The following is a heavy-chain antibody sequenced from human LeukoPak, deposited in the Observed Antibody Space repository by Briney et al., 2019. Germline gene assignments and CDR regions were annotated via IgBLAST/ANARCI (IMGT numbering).Heavy chain of an antibody. CDR2: INPNSGGT. CDR1: GYTFTGYY. J-gene: IGHJ4*02. CDR3: ARGSGRGYSGFEPDF. D-gene: IGHD5-12*01. Sequence: GASVKVSCKASGYTFTGYYMHWVRQAPGQGLEWTGRINPNSGGTNYAQKFQGTVTMTRDTSISTAYMELSGLRSDDTAVYYCARGSGRGYSGFEPDFWGQGTLVTVSS. V-gene: IGHV1-2*06.